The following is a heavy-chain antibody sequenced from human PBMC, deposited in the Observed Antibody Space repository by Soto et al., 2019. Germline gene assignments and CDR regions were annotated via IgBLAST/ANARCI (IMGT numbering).Heavy chain of an antibody. V-gene: IGHV1-3*01. Sequence: ASVKVSCKASGYTFTTYAMHWVRQAPGQRLEWMGWINAGNGNTKYSQKFQGRVTITRDTSASTAYMELSSLRPEDTAVYFCATDGKVAVAGYWGQGTQVTVSS. J-gene: IGHJ4*02. D-gene: IGHD6-19*01. CDR3: ATDGKVAVAGY. CDR1: GYTFTTYA. CDR2: INAGNGNT.